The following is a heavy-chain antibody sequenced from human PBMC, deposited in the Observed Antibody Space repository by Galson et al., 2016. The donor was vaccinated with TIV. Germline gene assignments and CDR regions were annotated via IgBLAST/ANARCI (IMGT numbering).Heavy chain of an antibody. J-gene: IGHJ6*02. CDR2: IWNDGNNR. CDR1: GFTFRTNG. V-gene: IGHV3-33*01. CDR3: ARDTTLVSGSTCSRGVYGMDV. Sequence: SLRLSCAASGFTFRTNGMHWVRQAPGKGLEWVAVIWNDGNNRYYSDSVRGRFTISRDNSKDTVYLQMSSLRVEDTAVYFCARDTTLVSGSTCSRGVYGMDVWGQGTTVTVS. D-gene: IGHD3-10*01.